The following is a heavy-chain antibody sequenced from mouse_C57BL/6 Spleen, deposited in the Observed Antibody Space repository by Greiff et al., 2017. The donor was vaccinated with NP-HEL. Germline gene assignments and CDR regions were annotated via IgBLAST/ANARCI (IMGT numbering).Heavy chain of an antibody. CDR3: ARDAPTGSWFAY. J-gene: IGHJ3*01. V-gene: IGHV7-1*01. CDR1: GFTFSDFY. Sequence: DVKLVESGGGLVQSGRSLRLSCATSGFTFSDFYMEWVRQAPGKGLEWIAASRNKANDYTTEYSASVKGRFIVSRDTSQSILYLQMNALRAEDTAIYYCARDAPTGSWFAYWGQGTLVTVSA. D-gene: IGHD4-1*02. CDR2: SRNKANDYTT.